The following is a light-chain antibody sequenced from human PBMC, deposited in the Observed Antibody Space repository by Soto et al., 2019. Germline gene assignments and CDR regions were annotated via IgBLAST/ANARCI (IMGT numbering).Light chain of an antibody. J-gene: IGKJ1*01. Sequence: DIQMTQSPSTLSASVGDRVTITCRASQSISGWLAWYQQKPGKAPRVLIHHASSLQSGVPSRFGGSGSGTEFTLTISSLQPDDFATYYCQQYHSYWTFGQGTKVDIK. CDR2: HAS. CDR3: QQYHSYWT. V-gene: IGKV1-5*01. CDR1: QSISGW.